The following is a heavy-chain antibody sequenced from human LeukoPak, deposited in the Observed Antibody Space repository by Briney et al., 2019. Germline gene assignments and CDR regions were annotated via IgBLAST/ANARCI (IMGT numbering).Heavy chain of an antibody. J-gene: IGHJ4*02. CDR2: IYAGGDT. CDR1: GFTVRLNY. V-gene: IGHV3-53*01. CDR3: ASSDRPLELVGAFDY. D-gene: IGHD6-6*01. Sequence: GGSLRLSCAASGFTVRLNYMTWVRQAPGKGLEWVSIIYAGGDTYYADSVKGRFTISRDNSKNTLYLQMNSLRAEDTAVYYCASSDRPLELVGAFDYWGQGTLVTVSS.